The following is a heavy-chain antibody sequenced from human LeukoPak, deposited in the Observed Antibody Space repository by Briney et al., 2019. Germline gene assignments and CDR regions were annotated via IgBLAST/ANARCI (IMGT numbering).Heavy chain of an antibody. CDR1: GFTVSSNY. CDR2: IFYSGST. J-gene: IGHJ3*02. D-gene: IGHD4-17*01. V-gene: IGHV4-59*05. CDR3: ARASRDVDYGDYGSPLGDAFDI. Sequence: GSLRLSCAASGFTVSSNYMSWVRQAPGKGLEWIGSIFYSGSTYYNPSLESRVTISVDTSKNQFSLKLSSVTAADTAVYYCARASRDVDYGDYGSPLGDAFDIWGQGTMVTVSS.